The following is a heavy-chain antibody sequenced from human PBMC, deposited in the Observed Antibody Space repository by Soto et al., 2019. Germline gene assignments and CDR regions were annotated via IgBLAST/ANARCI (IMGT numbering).Heavy chain of an antibody. D-gene: IGHD6-13*01. V-gene: IGHV1-8*01. J-gene: IGHJ6*02. CDR1: GYTFTSYD. CDR3: ARGGRIAAAGTLTDIEV. CDR2: MNPNSGNT. Sequence: ASVKVSCKASGYTFTSYDIHWVRQATGQGLEWMGWMNPNSGNTGYAQKFQGRVTMTRNTSISTAYMELSSLRSEDTAVYYCARGGRIAAAGTLTDIEVWGQGTTVTVSS.